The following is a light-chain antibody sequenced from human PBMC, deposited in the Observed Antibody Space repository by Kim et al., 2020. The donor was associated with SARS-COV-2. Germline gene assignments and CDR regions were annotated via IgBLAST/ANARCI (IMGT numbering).Light chain of an antibody. CDR2: DVS. CDR3: CSYAGTYTWV. J-gene: IGLJ3*02. V-gene: IGLV2-11*01. Sequence: QSALTQPRSVSGSPGQSVTISCAGSSSDVGTFNYVSWYQQRPGKAPKLMIYDVSERPSGVPDRFSGSKSGNTASLTISGLQAEDEADYYCCSYAGTYTWVFGGGTQLTVL. CDR1: SSDVGTFNY.